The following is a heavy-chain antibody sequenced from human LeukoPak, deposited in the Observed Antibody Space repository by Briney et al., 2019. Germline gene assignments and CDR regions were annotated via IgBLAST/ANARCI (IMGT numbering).Heavy chain of an antibody. CDR1: GGSISSYY. CDR2: IYYSGST. CDR3: ARDKKVATPYYWYSMGV. D-gene: IGHD5-12*01. V-gene: IGHV4-59*01. Sequence: SETLSLTCTVSGGSISSYYWSWIRQPPGKGLEWIGYIYYSGSTNYNPSLKSRVTISVDTSKNQFSLKLSSVTAADTAVYYCARDKKVATPYYWYSMGVWGKGTTVTVSS. J-gene: IGHJ6*03.